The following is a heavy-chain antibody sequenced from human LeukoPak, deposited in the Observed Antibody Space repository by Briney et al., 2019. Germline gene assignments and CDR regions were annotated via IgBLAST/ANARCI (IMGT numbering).Heavy chain of an antibody. CDR2: IYISGST. CDR3: ARGQDRNYYYYYMDV. CDR1: GGSISSYY. V-gene: IGHV4-4*07. Sequence: SETLSLTCTVSGGSISSYYWSWIRQPAGKGLEWIGRIYISGSTNYNPSLKSRVTMSVDTSKNQFSLKLSSVTAADTAVYYCARGQDRNYYYYYMDVWGKGTTVTVSS. J-gene: IGHJ6*03.